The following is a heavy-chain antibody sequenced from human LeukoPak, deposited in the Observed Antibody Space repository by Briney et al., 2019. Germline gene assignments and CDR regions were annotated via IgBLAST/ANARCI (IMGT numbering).Heavy chain of an antibody. V-gene: IGHV1-46*01. J-gene: IGHJ4*02. CDR3: ARDGGSSGYYVFDY. CDR2: INPSGGST. D-gene: IGHD3-22*01. CDR1: GYTFTSYG. Sequence: ASVKVSCKASGYTFTSYGISWVRQAPGQGLEWMGIINPSGGSTSYAQKFQGRVTMTRDMSTSTVYMELSSLRSEDTAVYYCARDGGSSGYYVFDYWGQGTLVTVSS.